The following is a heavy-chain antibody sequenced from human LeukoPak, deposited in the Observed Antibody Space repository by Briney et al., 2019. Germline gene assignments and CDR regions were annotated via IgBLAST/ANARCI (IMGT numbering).Heavy chain of an antibody. CDR1: VGSISSYY. V-gene: IGHV4-4*07. CDR3: ARGPTYSSSWYFDY. J-gene: IGHJ4*02. CDR2: IYTSGST. D-gene: IGHD6-13*01. Sequence: SETLSLTCTVSVGSISSYYWSWIRQPAGKGLEWIGRIYTSGSTNYNPSLKSRVTMSVDTSKNQFSLKLSSVTAADTAVYYCARGPTYSSSWYFDYWGQGTLVTVSS.